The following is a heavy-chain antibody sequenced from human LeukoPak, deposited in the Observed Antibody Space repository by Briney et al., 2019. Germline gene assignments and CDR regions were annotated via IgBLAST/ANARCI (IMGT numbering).Heavy chain of an antibody. D-gene: IGHD2-2*01. CDR2: ISGSGGST. J-gene: IGHJ5*02. CDR1: GFTFSSYA. CDR3: AKDQGYQLRYNWFDP. V-gene: IGHV3-23*01. Sequence: GGSLRLSCAASGFTFSSYAMSWVRQAPGKGLEWVSAISGSGGSTYYADSVKGRFTISRDNSKNTLYLQMNSLRAEDTAVYYCAKDQGYQLRYNWFDPWGRGTLVTVSS.